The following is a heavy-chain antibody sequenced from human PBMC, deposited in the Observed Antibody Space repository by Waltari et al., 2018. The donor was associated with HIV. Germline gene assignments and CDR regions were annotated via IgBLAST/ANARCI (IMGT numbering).Heavy chain of an antibody. CDR2: IKQDGSGK. CDR3: ARGGFYGSGSKVN. Sequence: EVQLVESGGGLVQPGGSLRLPCAASGFTFSSNWLSWVGRAPGKGLEWVANIKQDGSGKYYEDSVNGRFTISRDNAENSLYLQMNSLRAEDTAVYYCARGGFYGSGSKVNWGQGTLVTVSS. V-gene: IGHV3-7*04. CDR1: GFTFSSNW. J-gene: IGHJ4*02. D-gene: IGHD3-10*01.